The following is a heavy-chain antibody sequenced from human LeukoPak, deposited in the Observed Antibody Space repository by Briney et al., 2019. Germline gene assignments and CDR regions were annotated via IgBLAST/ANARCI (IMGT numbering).Heavy chain of an antibody. CDR2: INSDGSST. V-gene: IGHV3-74*01. CDR1: GFTFSSYW. CDR3: ARRPIAAAGNWFDP. D-gene: IGHD6-13*01. Sequence: GGSLRLSCAASGFTFSSYWMHWVRQAPGKGLVWVSRINSDGSSTSYADSVKGRFTISRDNAKNSLYLQMNSLRAEDTAVYYCARRPIAAAGNWFDPWGQGTLVTVSS. J-gene: IGHJ5*02.